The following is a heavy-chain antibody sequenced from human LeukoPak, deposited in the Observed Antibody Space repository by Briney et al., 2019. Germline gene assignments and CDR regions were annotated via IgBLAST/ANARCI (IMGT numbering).Heavy chain of an antibody. V-gene: IGHV3-48*04. D-gene: IGHD6-19*01. J-gene: IGHJ4*02. CDR2: ISSSSSTI. Sequence: PGGSLRLSCAASEFTFSSYSMNWVRQAPGKGLEWVSYISSSSSTIYYADSVKGRFTISRDNAKNSLYLQMNSLRAEDTALYYCAKDRSFDSGWRFDYWGQGTLVTVSS. CDR3: AKDRSFDSGWRFDY. CDR1: EFTFSSYS.